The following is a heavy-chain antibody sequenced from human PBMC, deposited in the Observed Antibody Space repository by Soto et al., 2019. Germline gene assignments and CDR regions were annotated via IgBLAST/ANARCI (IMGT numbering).Heavy chain of an antibody. V-gene: IGHV3-30*04. CDR2: ISYDGRYK. D-gene: IGHD6-6*01. J-gene: IGHJ4*02. CDR1: GFTFSDYA. Sequence: QVQLVESGGGVVQPGTSLRLSCAASGFTFSDYAMHWVRQAPGKGLEWVAVISYDGRYKFYADSFHGLFTISRDDSKNTLDLQANSLRPEDTAVYHCARPTIATRPSPIDYWGQGTLVTVSS. CDR3: ARPTIATRPSPIDY.